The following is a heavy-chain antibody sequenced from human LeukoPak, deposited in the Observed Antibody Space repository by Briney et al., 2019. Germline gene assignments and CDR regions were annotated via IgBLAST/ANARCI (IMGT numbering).Heavy chain of an antibody. D-gene: IGHD3-16*01. J-gene: IGHJ5*02. CDR1: GGSFSGYY. V-gene: IGHV4-34*01. CDR3: ARDRAFQNWFDP. Sequence: SETLSLTYAVYGGSFSGYYWSWIRQPPGKGLEWIGEIYHSGSTNYNPSLKSRVTISVDKSKNQFSLKLSSVTAADTAVYYCARDRAFQNWFDPWGQGTLVTVSS. CDR2: IYHSGST.